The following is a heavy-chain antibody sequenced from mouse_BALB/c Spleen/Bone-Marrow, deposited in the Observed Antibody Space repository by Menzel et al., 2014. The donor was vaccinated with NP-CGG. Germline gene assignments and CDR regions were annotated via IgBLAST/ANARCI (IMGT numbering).Heavy chain of an antibody. D-gene: IGHD2-4*01. Sequence: QVQLQQSGPQLVRPGASVKISCKASGYSFTSYWMHWVKQRPGQGLEWTGMIDPSDSETRLNQKFKDKATLTVDKSSSTAYMQLSSPTSEDSAVYYCARSRLRRTFYAMDYWGQGTSVTVPS. J-gene: IGHJ4*01. CDR1: GYSFTSYW. CDR3: ARSRLRRTFYAMDY. CDR2: IDPSDSET. V-gene: IGHV1S126*01.